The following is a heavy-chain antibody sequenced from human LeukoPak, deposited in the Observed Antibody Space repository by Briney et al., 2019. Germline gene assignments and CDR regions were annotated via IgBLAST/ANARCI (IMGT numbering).Heavy chain of an antibody. CDR2: IYPGDSHT. Sequence: GASLRISSRGSGEPLNNYWIAWVRRLPGKGLEWMGIIYPGDSHTRYSPAFQDQVTISADKSIRTAHLQWSSLKASDTAIYYCAILYTRLNRSIGGRFAPWGQGTLVTVSS. J-gene: IGHJ5*02. V-gene: IGHV5-51*01. CDR3: AILYTRLNRSIGGRFAP. CDR1: GEPLNNYW. D-gene: IGHD3-3*01.